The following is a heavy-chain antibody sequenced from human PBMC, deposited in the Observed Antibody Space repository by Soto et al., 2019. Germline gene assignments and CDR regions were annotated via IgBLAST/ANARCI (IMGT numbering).Heavy chain of an antibody. Sequence: TSETLSLTCTVSGGSISSYYWSWIRQPPGKGLEWIGYIYYSGSTNYNPSLKSRVTISVDTSKNQFPLKLSSVTAADTAVYYCARETRVGATYYYYYGMDVWGQGTTVTVSS. V-gene: IGHV4-59*01. D-gene: IGHD1-26*01. J-gene: IGHJ6*02. CDR2: IYYSGST. CDR1: GGSISSYY. CDR3: ARETRVGATYYYYYGMDV.